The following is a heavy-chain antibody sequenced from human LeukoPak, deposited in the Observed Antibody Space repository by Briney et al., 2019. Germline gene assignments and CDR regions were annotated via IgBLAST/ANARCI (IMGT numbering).Heavy chain of an antibody. J-gene: IGHJ4*02. D-gene: IGHD4-23*01. CDR3: ARVLNSGYDY. Sequence: GASVKVSCTASGYTFTSYYMHWVRQAPGQGLEWMGIINPSGGSTTYAQKFQGRVTMTRDTSTSTVYMELSSLRSEDTAVYYCARVLNSGYDYWGQGTLVTVSS. CDR1: GYTFTSYY. V-gene: IGHV1-46*01. CDR2: INPSGGST.